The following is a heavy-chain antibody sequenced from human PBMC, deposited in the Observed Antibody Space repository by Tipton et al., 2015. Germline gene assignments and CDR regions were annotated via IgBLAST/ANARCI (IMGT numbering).Heavy chain of an antibody. CDR2: ISWNSGSI. Sequence: SLRLSCAASGFTFDDYAMHWVRQAPGKGLEWVSSISWNSGSIGYADSVKGRFTISRDNAKNSLYLQMNSLRAEDTALYYCAKEGGYCSSTRCYRSYGMDVWGQGTTVAVSS. CDR3: AKEGGYCSSTRCYRSYGMDV. V-gene: IGHV3-9*01. CDR1: GFTFDDYA. J-gene: IGHJ6*02. D-gene: IGHD2-2*02.